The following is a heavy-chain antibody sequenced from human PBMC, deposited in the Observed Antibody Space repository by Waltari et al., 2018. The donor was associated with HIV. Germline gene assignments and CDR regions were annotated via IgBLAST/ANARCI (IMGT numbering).Heavy chain of an antibody. D-gene: IGHD3-10*01. V-gene: IGHV1-8*01. CDR1: GYTFSNYD. J-gene: IGHJ4*02. Sequence: QVQLVQSGAEVKKPGASVKVSCKASGYTFSNYDINWVRQANGQGLEWMGWMKPNRGNTGYAQKFQGRVTMTRNTSRSTAYMELNSLTSDDTAVYYCARRYDSGSYYWVYWGQGTPVTVSS. CDR2: MKPNRGNT. CDR3: ARRYDSGSYYWVY.